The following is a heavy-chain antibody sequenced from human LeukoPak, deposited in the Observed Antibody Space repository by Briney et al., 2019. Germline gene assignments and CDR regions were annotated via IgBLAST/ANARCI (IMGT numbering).Heavy chain of an antibody. CDR3: TRDSPERYDSSGYYLYYFDY. CDR1: GFTFGDYA. V-gene: IGHV3-49*04. D-gene: IGHD3-22*01. J-gene: IGHJ4*02. CDR2: IRSNAYGGTT. Sequence: GGSLRLSCTASGFTFGDYAMSWVRQAPGKGLEWVGFIRSNAYGGTTEYAASVKGRFTISRDDSKSIAYLQMNSLKTEDTAVYYCTRDSPERYDSSGYYLYYFDYWGQGTLVTVSS.